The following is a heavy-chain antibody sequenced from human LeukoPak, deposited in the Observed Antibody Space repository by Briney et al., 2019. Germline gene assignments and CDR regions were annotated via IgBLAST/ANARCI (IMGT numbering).Heavy chain of an antibody. CDR2: ISGSGGSI. V-gene: IGHV3-23*01. D-gene: IGHD4-17*01. Sequence: PGGSLRLSCAASGFTFKNYGMTWVRQAPGRGLEGVSAISGSGGSIYYADSVKGRLTISRDNSKNTLYLQMNSLRAEDTAVYYCARERDYDYFDYWGQGTLVTVSS. CDR3: ARERDYDYFDY. CDR1: GFTFKNYG. J-gene: IGHJ4*02.